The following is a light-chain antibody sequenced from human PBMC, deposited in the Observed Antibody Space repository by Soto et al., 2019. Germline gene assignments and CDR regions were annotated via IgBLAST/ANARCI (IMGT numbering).Light chain of an antibody. CDR3: SSFTRINSYV. CDR2: DVS. Sequence: QSALTQPASVSGSPGQSITISCTGTSSDVGAYNYGSWYQQHPGTVPKLMMYDVSDRPSGVSNRFSGSKSGNTASLTISGLQAEDEADYCSSFTRINSYVFGTGTKLTVL. V-gene: IGLV2-14*03. J-gene: IGLJ1*01. CDR1: SSDVGAYNY.